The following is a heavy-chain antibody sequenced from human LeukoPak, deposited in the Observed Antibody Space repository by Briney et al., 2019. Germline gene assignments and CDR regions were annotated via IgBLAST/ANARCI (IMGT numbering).Heavy chain of an antibody. V-gene: IGHV4-39*01. J-gene: IGHJ4*02. D-gene: IGHD2/OR15-2a*01. CDR1: GGSISSSSYY. CDR2: IYYSGST. CDR3: ARLNLWAIDY. Sequence: PETLSLTCTVSGGSISSSSYYWGWIRQPPGKGLEWIGSIYYSGSTYYNPSLKSRVTISVDTSKNQFSLKLSSVTAADTAVYYCARLNLWAIDYWGQGTLVTVSS.